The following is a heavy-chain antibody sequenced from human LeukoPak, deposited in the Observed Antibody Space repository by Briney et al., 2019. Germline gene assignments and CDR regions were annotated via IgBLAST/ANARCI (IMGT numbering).Heavy chain of an antibody. CDR1: GGSISTYY. V-gene: IGHV4-59*08. CDR3: ACLSSNGRRAFDI. D-gene: IGHD2-8*01. J-gene: IGHJ3*02. Sequence: SETLSLTCTVSGGSISTYYWTRLRQPPGKGLEWVGYISYSGNTNHNPSLKSRVTMSVDTSKSQFSLKLSSVTAADTAVYYCACLSSNGRRAFDIWGQGTMVTVSS. CDR2: ISYSGNT.